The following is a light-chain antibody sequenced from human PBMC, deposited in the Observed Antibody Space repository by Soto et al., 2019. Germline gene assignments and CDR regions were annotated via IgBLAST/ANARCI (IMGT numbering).Light chain of an antibody. CDR1: QYVDNF. Sequence: DVLMTQSPSSLSASVGDRVTITCRASQYVDNFLNWYQQKPGEAPKLLIYAAANLQSGVPSRFSGSGSGTEFSLTINGLQAEDFATYYCQQSYSTPRTFGQGTRVEI. CDR3: QQSYSTPRT. V-gene: IGKV1-39*01. CDR2: AAA. J-gene: IGKJ1*01.